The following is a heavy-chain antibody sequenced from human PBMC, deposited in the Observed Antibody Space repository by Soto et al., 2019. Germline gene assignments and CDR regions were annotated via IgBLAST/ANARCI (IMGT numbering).Heavy chain of an antibody. J-gene: IGHJ6*02. Sequence: EVQLVESGGGLVQPGGSLRLSCAASGFTFSSYSMNWVRQAPGKGLEWVSDISSSSSSINYADSVKGRFTISRDNAKNSLYLQMNSLRDEDTALYYCARLGTITYYYGLDVSGQGTTVTVSS. D-gene: IGHD5-12*01. CDR3: ARLGTITYYYGLDV. CDR2: ISSSSSSI. V-gene: IGHV3-48*02. CDR1: GFTFSSYS.